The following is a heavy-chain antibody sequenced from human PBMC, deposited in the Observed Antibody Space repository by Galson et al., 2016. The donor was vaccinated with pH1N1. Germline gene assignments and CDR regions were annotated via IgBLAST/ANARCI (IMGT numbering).Heavy chain of an antibody. CDR2: TYYRSKWYN. CDR3: ARGGFYYDSSGPSYGMDV. CDR1: GDSVSSNSAA. D-gene: IGHD3-22*01. J-gene: IGHJ6*02. Sequence: CAISGDSVSSNSAAWHWIRQSPSRGLEWLGRTYYRSKWYNDYAVSVKSRITINPDTSKNQFSLQLNSVTPEDTAVYYCARGGFYYDSSGPSYGMDVWGQGTTVTVSS. V-gene: IGHV6-1*01.